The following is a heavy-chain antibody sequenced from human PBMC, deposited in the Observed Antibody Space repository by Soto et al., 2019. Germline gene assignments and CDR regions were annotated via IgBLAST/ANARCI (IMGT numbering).Heavy chain of an antibody. CDR1: GFTFSSYG. CDR3: ASSSGWEYYFDY. Sequence: GGSLRLSCAASGFTFSSYGMHWVRQAPGKGLEWVAVIWYDGSNKYHADSVKGRFTISRDNSKNTLYLKMNSLRAEDTAVYYCASSSGWEYYFDYWGQGTRATV. V-gene: IGHV3-33*01. D-gene: IGHD6-19*01. CDR2: IWYDGSNK. J-gene: IGHJ4*02.